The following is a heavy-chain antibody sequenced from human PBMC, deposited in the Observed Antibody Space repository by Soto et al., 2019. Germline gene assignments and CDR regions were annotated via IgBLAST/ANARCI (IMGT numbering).Heavy chain of an antibody. J-gene: IGHJ4*02. V-gene: IGHV3-73*01. CDR1: GFTFGGSA. CDR2: IRSKTNSYAT. D-gene: IGHD6-19*01. CDR3: TRQTDAVQWLVVPTDYNFDY. Sequence: LRLSCAASGFTFGGSAMHWVRQASGKGLGWVGHIRSKTNSYATAYAESVKGRFTISRDDSMNTAYLQMNSLKTEDTAVYFCTRQTDAVQWLVVPTDYNFDYWGQGTMVTVSS.